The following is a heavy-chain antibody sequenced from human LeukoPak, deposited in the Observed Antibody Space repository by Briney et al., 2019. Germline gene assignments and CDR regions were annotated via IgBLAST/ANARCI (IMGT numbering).Heavy chain of an antibody. V-gene: IGHV3-23*01. CDR3: AKGVFYGSGRDYYYYMDV. Sequence: GGSLTLSCVPSGFSFSRYGMSWVRQAAGRGLEWVSAISGSGGRTYYADSVKGRFTIARDNSKNTLYMQMNSLRAEDTAVYNCAKGVFYGSGRDYYYYMDVWGKGTTVTISS. CDR1: GFSFSRYG. CDR2: ISGSGGRT. J-gene: IGHJ6*03. D-gene: IGHD3-10*01.